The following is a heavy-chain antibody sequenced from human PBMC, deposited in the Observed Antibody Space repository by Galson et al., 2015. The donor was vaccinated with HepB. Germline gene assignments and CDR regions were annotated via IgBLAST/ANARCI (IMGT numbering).Heavy chain of an antibody. D-gene: IGHD6-13*01. J-gene: IGHJ6*02. CDR2: INPSSGGT. CDR1: GYTFTGYY. CDR3: ARSEQLVGGHYYYGMDV. V-gene: IGHV1-2*06. Sequence: SVKVSCKASGYTFTGYYMHWVRPAPGQGLEWMGRINPSSGGTNYAQKFEGRGTINRDTSSSTTYMELSRLRSDETAGDYCARSEQLVGGHYYYGMDVWGQGTTVTVSS.